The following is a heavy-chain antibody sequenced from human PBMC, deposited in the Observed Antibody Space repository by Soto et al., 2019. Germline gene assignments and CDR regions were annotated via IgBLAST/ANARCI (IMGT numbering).Heavy chain of an antibody. CDR2: IYPDDSDT. CDR1: GYNFNTYW. J-gene: IGHJ3*02. CDR3: ARRGRATHYGVLSGYDFPDACDM. Sequence: EVQLVQSRAEVKKPGESLKISCQGSGYNFNTYWIAWVRQMPGTGLEWVGIIYPDDSDTTYSPSFQGQVTISADNSINTAYLQGSSLKALDTAMYFSARRGRATHYGVLSGYDFPDACDMWGQGTMGAFSS. D-gene: IGHD3-3*01. V-gene: IGHV5-51*03.